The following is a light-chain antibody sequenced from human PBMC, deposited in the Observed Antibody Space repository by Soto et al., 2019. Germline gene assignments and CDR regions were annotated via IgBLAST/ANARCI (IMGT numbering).Light chain of an antibody. CDR1: SSDVGAYNY. CDR3: SSYAGNYVYV. V-gene: IGLV2-11*01. J-gene: IGLJ1*01. CDR2: DVS. Sequence: QSVLTQPRSVSGSPGQSVTIPCTGTSSDVGAYNYVSWYQRHAGKGPKLIIYDVSERPSGVPGRFSASKSGNTASLTISGLRPEDEADYYCSSYAGNYVYVSGSGTKVTVL.